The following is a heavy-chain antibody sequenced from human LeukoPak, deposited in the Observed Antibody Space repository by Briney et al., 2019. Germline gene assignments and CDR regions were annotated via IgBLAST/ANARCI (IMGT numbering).Heavy chain of an antibody. Sequence: GGSLRLSCAASGFTFNSYAMTWVRQGAGRGLEWVSTISGTSGTASYADSVEGRFSISRDDSKNTVYLQMTSLRVEDTAVHFCARVQPDNNDEYNWFDPWGQGTQVTVSS. CDR1: GFTFNSYA. CDR3: ARVQPDNNDEYNWFDP. D-gene: IGHD1-1*01. CDR2: ISGTSGTA. J-gene: IGHJ5*02. V-gene: IGHV3-23*01.